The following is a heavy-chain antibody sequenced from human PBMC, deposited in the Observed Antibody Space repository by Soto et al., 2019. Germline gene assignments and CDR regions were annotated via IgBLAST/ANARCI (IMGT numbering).Heavy chain of an antibody. CDR3: ARSRGTTPAPTPLPTYYMDV. D-gene: IGHD3-16*01. V-gene: IGHV3-7*01. J-gene: IGHJ6*03. CDR1: GFTFSSYW. CDR2: IKQDGSEK. Sequence: PGGSLRLSCAASGFTFSSYWMSWVRQAPGKGLEWVANIKQDGSEKYYVDSVKGRFTISRDNAKNSLYLQMNSLRAEDTAVYYSARSRGTTPAPTPLPTYYMDVWGKGTTVTVSS.